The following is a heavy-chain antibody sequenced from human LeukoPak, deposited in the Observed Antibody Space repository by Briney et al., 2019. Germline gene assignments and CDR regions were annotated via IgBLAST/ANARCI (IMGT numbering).Heavy chain of an antibody. V-gene: IGHV3-11*05. Sequence: KPGGSLRLSCAASGFTFNAHYMSWIRQAPGKGLEWISYISTSSTSTYYSDSVKGRFTISRDDAKNSLYLQMNSLRAEDTAVYYCAKDLDQLPRGFYFHYGMDVWGQGTTVTVSS. CDR2: ISTSSTST. D-gene: IGHD2-2*01. CDR1: GFTFNAHY. CDR3: AKDLDQLPRGFYFHYGMDV. J-gene: IGHJ6*02.